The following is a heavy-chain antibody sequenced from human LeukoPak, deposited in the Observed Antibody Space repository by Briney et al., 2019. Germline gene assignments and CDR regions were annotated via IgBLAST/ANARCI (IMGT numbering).Heavy chain of an antibody. D-gene: IGHD6-6*01. Sequence: SETLSLTCAVYGGSFNKYYWSWIRQPPGKGLEWIGEINHSGNTNYNAALKSRVTISIDTSKNQFSLRLSSVTAADTAVYHCARVGAARPYSYMDVWGKGTTVTVSS. CDR1: GGSFNKYY. J-gene: IGHJ6*03. CDR2: INHSGNT. CDR3: ARVGAARPYSYMDV. V-gene: IGHV4-34*01.